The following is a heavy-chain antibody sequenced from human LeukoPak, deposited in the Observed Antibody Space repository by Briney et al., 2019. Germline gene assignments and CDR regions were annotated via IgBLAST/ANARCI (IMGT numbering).Heavy chain of an antibody. CDR1: GYTFTSYY. CDR3: AREAAAEDHYWFDP. J-gene: IGHJ5*02. Sequence: WASVKVSFEASGYTFTSYYMHWVRQAPGQGLEWMGIINPSGGSTSYAQKFQGRVTMTRDMSTSTVYMELSSLRSEDTAVYYCAREAAAEDHYWFDPWGQGTLVTVSS. D-gene: IGHD6-13*01. CDR2: INPSGGST. V-gene: IGHV1-46*01.